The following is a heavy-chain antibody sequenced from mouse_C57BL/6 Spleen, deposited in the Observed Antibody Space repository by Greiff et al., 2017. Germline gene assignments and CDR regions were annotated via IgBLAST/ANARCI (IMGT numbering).Heavy chain of an antibody. D-gene: IGHD2-3*01. V-gene: IGHV1-55*01. CDR3: AREGYDPWYFDV. CDR2: IYPGRGST. Sequence: QVQLQQPGAELVKPGASVKMSCKASGYTFTSYWITWVKQRPGQGLEWIGDIYPGRGSTNYNEKFKSKATLTVDTSSSTAYMQLSSLTSEDSAVYYCAREGYDPWYFDVWGTGTTVTVSS. CDR1: GYTFTSYW. J-gene: IGHJ1*03.